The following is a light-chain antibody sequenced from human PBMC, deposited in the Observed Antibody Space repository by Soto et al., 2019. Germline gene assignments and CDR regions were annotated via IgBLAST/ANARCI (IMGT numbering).Light chain of an antibody. J-gene: IGKJ4*01. V-gene: IGKV3-20*01. Sequence: EIVMTQSPATLSVSPGERATLSCRASQSVSSSYLAWYQQKPGQAPRLLIYGASSRATGIPDRFSGSGSGTDFTLTISRLEAEDFAVYYCQQYGSSPLTFGGGTKVDIK. CDR3: QQYGSSPLT. CDR1: QSVSSSY. CDR2: GAS.